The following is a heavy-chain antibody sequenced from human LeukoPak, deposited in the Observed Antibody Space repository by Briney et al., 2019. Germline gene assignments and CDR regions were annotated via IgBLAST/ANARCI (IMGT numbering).Heavy chain of an antibody. CDR2: IYYSGST. V-gene: IGHV4-39*01. J-gene: IGHJ3*02. CDR1: GGSISSSSYY. CDR3: ARPYSSSLDDAFDI. Sequence: SETLSLTCTVSGGSISSSSYYWGWIRQPPGKGLEWLGSIYYSGSTYYNPSLKSRVTISVDTSKNQFSPKLSSVTAADTAVYYCARPYSSSLDDAFDIWGQGTMVTVSS. D-gene: IGHD6-6*01.